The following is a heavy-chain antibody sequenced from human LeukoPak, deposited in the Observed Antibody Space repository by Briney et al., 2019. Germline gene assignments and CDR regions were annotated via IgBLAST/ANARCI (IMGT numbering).Heavy chain of an antibody. J-gene: IGHJ3*01. Sequence: ASVKVSCKASGGTFSSYAISWVRQAPGQGLEWMGWINPKNGGTRYAHKFLGRVTMTRDTSISTVYMELSRLRSDDTAVYYCARVIGGRKRGQGPNDGFDLWGQGTMVTVSS. CDR2: INPKNGGT. CDR1: GGTFSSYA. CDR3: ARVIGGRKRGQGPNDGFDL. V-gene: IGHV1-2*02.